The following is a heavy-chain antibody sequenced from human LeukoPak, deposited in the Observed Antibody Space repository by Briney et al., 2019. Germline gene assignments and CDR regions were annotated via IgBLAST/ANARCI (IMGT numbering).Heavy chain of an antibody. V-gene: IGHV3-7*03. J-gene: IGHJ4*02. CDR2: IREDGSDD. CDR3: ARGDGYYFGF. Sequence: GGSLRLSCAASGFTFRHYYMNWVRLAPGKGLAWVANIREDGSDDTYEASVKGRFTISRDNARTSLFLQMHSLRAEDTAVYYCARGDGYYFGFWGQGTPVTVSS. CDR1: GFTFRHYY.